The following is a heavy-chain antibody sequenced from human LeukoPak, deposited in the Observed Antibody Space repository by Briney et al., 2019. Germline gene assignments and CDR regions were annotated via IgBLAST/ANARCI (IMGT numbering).Heavy chain of an antibody. CDR2: INPNSGGT. CDR3: ARDLRSQRLAGKGNLWFDP. V-gene: IGHV1-2*02. Sequence: ASVKVSCKASGGTFSSYAISWVRQAPGQGLEWMGWINPNSGGTNYAQKFQGRVTMTRDTSISTAYMELSRLRSDDTAVYYCARDLRSQRLAGKGNLWFDPWGQGTLVTVSS. CDR1: GGTFSSYA. J-gene: IGHJ5*02. D-gene: IGHD6-19*01.